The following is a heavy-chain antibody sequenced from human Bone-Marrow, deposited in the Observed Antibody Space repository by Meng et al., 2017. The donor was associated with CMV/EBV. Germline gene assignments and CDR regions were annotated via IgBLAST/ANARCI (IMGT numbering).Heavy chain of an antibody. CDR1: GGSISSYY. CDR2: IYYSGST. V-gene: IGHV4-59*01. CDR3: ARDKMYYDFWSGYSGYYYYGMDV. Sequence: GSLRLSCTVSGGSISSYYWSWIRQPPGKGLEWIGYIYYSGSTNYNPSLKSRVTISVDTSKNQFSLKLSSVTAADTAVYYCARDKMYYDFWSGYSGYYYYGMDVWGHGTTVPSP. J-gene: IGHJ6*02. D-gene: IGHD3-3*01.